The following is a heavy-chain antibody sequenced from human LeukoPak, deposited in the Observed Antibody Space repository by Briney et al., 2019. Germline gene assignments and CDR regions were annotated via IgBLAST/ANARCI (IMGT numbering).Heavy chain of an antibody. V-gene: IGHV4-39*07. D-gene: IGHD6-19*01. CDR1: GGSISSSSYY. Sequence: SETLSLTCTVSGGSISSSSYYWGWIRQPPGKGLEWIGSIYYSGSTYYNPSLKSRVTISVDTSKNQFSLKLSSVTAADTAVYYCARDPIQWLVNFDYWGQGTLVTVSS. CDR2: IYYSGST. J-gene: IGHJ4*02. CDR3: ARDPIQWLVNFDY.